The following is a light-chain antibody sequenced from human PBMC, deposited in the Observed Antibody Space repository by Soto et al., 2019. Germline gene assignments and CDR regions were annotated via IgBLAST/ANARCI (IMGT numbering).Light chain of an antibody. CDR1: QSVSSY. CDR2: DAS. CDR3: QQRSNWAPT. Sequence: EIVLTQSPATLSLSPGERDTLSCRASQSVSSYLAWYQQKPGQAPRLLIYDASNRATGIPARFSGSGSGTNFSLTISSLVPEDFAVYYCQQRSNWAPTFGQGTKVDIK. V-gene: IGKV3-11*01. J-gene: IGKJ1*01.